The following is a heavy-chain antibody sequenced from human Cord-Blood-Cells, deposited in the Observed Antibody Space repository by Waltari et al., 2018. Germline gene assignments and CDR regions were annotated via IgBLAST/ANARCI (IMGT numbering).Heavy chain of an antibody. Sequence: QVQLVQSGAEVKKPGSSVKGSCKASGGTLCSYAISLVRQAPGQGLEWMGGIIPIFGTANYAKKFPGRVTITADESTSTAYMELSSLRSEDTAVYYCARIAAAGTDFDYWGQGTLVTVPS. CDR1: GGTLCSYA. J-gene: IGHJ4*02. D-gene: IGHD6-13*01. CDR2: IIPIFGTA. CDR3: ARIAAAGTDFDY. V-gene: IGHV1-69*01.